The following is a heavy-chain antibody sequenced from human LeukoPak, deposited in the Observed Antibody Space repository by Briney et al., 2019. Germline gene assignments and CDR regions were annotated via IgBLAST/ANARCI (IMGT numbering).Heavy chain of an antibody. V-gene: IGHV1-69*05. J-gene: IGHJ4*02. Sequence: GASVKVSRKASGGTFNSYAISWVRQAPGQGLEWMGGIISIFGTANYAQKFQGRVTITTDESTSAAYMELTSLRSEDTAVYFCARGVLAYFSDTSGYYFDHWGQGTLVTVSS. CDR3: ARGVLAYFSDTSGYYFDH. CDR2: IISIFGTA. D-gene: IGHD3-22*01. CDR1: GGTFNSYA.